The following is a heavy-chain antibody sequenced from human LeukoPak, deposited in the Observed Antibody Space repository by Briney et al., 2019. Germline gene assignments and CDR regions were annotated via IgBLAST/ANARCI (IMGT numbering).Heavy chain of an antibody. CDR3: AKDGAVAIYWYYYMDV. CDR1: GFTFSSYC. Sequence: AESLTLTCAASGFTFSSYCGHWVRQAPGKGLEWVADMWYDGSNKYYAASVKGGSIISRDNSNNTLYLQMNSLSAEDTAVYYCAKDGAVAIYWYYYMDVWGKGTTVTVSS. J-gene: IGHJ6*03. D-gene: IGHD6-19*01. V-gene: IGHV3-33*06. CDR2: MWYDGSNK.